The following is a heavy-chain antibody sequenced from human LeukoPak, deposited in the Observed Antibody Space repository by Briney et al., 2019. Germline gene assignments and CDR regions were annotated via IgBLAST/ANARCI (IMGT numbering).Heavy chain of an antibody. J-gene: IGHJ4*02. D-gene: IGHD4-17*01. CDR1: GGSISSSSYY. Sequence: SETLSLTCSVSGGSISSSSYYWGWIRQPPGKGLEWIGSIYYSGSTYYNPSLMSRVTISVDTSKNQLSLKLSSVTAADTAVYYCARFSTVTTSYWGQGTLVTVSS. CDR3: ARFSTVTTSY. V-gene: IGHV4-39*01. CDR2: IYYSGST.